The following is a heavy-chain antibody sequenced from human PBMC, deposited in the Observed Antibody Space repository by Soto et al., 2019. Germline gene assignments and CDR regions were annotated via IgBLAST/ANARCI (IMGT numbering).Heavy chain of an antibody. V-gene: IGHV3-30*18. CDR1: GFTFSSYG. CDR2: ISYDGSNK. Sequence: QVQLVESGGGVVQPGRSLRLSCAASGFTFSSYGMHWVRQAPGKGLEWVAVISYDGSNKYYADSVKGRFTISRDNSKNTLYLQMNSLRAEDTAVHYCAKEGQVATRDYYYYGMDVWGQGTTVTVSS. D-gene: IGHD5-12*01. CDR3: AKEGQVATRDYYYYGMDV. J-gene: IGHJ6*02.